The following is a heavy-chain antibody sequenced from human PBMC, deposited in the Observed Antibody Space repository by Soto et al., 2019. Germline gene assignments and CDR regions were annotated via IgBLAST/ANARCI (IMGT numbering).Heavy chain of an antibody. Sequence: GGSLRLSCAASGFTFSSYAMSWVRQAPGKGLEWVSAISGSGGSTYYADSVKGRFTISRDNSKNTLYLQMNSLRAEDTAVYYCAKDDREVVAAKIDYWGQGTLVTVSS. CDR2: ISGSGGST. V-gene: IGHV3-23*01. CDR3: AKDDREVVAAKIDY. CDR1: GFTFSSYA. D-gene: IGHD2-15*01. J-gene: IGHJ4*02.